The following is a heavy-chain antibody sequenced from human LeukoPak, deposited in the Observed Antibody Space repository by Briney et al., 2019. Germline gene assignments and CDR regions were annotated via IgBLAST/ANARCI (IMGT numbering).Heavy chain of an antibody. CDR2: MNPNTGAT. CDR3: ARGGDGYNLMSYGMDV. D-gene: IGHD5-24*01. J-gene: IGHJ6*02. CDR1: GYTFTSYD. V-gene: IGHV1-8*01. Sequence: ASVKVSCMASGYTFTSYDINWVRQATGQGLEWMGWMNPNTGATGYAQGFQGRVTLTRNTFISAAYMELNSLTSDDTAVYYCARGGDGYNLMSYGMDVWGQGTTVTVSS.